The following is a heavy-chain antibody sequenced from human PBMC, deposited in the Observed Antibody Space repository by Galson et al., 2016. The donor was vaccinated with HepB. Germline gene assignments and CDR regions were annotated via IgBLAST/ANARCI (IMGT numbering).Heavy chain of an antibody. CDR1: GFTFSSYA. J-gene: IGHJ4*02. V-gene: IGHV3-23*01. D-gene: IGHD4-17*01. CDR2: IIASGSST. CDR3: ARTTVSYYDY. Sequence: SLRLSCAASGFTFSSYAMNWVRQTPGKGLEWVSGIIASGSSTYYADSVKGRFTISRDNSKNTLYLQMNSLRAEDTAVYYCARTTVSYYDYWGQGTPVTVSS.